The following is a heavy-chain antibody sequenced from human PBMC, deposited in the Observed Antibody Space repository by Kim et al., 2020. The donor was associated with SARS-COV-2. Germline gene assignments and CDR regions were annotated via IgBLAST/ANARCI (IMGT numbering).Heavy chain of an antibody. CDR1: GYTFTSYG. CDR2: ISAYNGNT. V-gene: IGHV1-18*04. J-gene: IGHJ6*02. CDR3: ARVGLLSRLIGPPPDYYYYGMDV. Sequence: ASVKVSCKASGYTFTSYGISWVRQAPGQGLEWMGWISAYNGNTNYAQKLQGRVTMTTDTSTSTAYMELRSLRSDDTAVYYCARVGLLSRLIGPPPDYYYYGMDVWGQGTTVTVSS. D-gene: IGHD1-7*01.